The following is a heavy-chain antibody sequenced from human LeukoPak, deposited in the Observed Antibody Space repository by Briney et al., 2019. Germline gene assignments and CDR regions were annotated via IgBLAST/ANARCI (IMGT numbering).Heavy chain of an antibody. D-gene: IGHD2-2*01. CDR3: LGYCSRTSCLDAFDI. Sequence: GGSLRLSCAASGLTFSTYGMSWVRQAPGKGLEWVSGISASGGNTYYADSVKGRFTISRDNSKNTLYLQMNSLRAEDTAVYYSLGYCSRTSCLDAFDIWGQGTMVTVSS. CDR2: ISASGGNT. CDR1: GLTFSTYG. J-gene: IGHJ3*02. V-gene: IGHV3-23*01.